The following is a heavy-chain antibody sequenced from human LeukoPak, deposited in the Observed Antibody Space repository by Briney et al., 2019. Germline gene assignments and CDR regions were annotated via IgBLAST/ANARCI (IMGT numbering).Heavy chain of an antibody. J-gene: IGHJ4*02. CDR2: ISYSGT. CDR3: ARRTSNPVGAIDY. Sequence: SETLSLTCTVSGGSISISNYYWGWIRQPPGRGLEWIGSISYSGTYYNPSLKSRLTISVDTSKNHFSLNLRSVTAADTAVYYCARRTSNPVGAIDYWGQGTLVTVPS. D-gene: IGHD1-26*01. CDR1: GGSISISNYY. V-gene: IGHV4-39*01.